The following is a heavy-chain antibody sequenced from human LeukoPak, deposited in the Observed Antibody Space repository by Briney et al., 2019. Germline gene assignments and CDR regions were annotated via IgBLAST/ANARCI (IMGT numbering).Heavy chain of an antibody. J-gene: IGHJ4*02. Sequence: PGGSLRLSCAASGFTFNNYALSWVRQAPGKGLEWVSAISGSGGSTYYADSVKGRFTISRDNSKNTLYLQMNSLRAEDTAVYYCAKFKALRLGELSLFDYWGQGTLVTVSS. CDR2: ISGSGGST. CDR1: GFTFNNYA. D-gene: IGHD3-16*02. CDR3: AKFKALRLGELSLFDY. V-gene: IGHV3-23*01.